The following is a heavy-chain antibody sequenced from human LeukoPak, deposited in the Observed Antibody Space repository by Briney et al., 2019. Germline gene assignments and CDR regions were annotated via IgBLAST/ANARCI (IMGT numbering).Heavy chain of an antibody. J-gene: IGHJ4*02. CDR2: IYYSGST. V-gene: IGHV4-59*01. Sequence: SETLSLTCTVSGGSISGYYWSWIRQPPGKGLEWIGYIYYSGSTNYNPSLKSRVTISVDTSENQFSLKLNSVTAADTAVYYCARVRALSYYDSSGDLYYFDYWGQGTLVTVSS. CDR1: GGSISGYY. D-gene: IGHD3-22*01. CDR3: ARVRALSYYDSSGDLYYFDY.